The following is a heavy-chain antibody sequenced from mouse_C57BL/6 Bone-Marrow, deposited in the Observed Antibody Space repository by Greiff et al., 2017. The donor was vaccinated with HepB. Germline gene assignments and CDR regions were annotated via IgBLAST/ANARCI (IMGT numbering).Heavy chain of an antibody. J-gene: IGHJ3*01. CDR2: INPNNGGT. Sequence: EVQLQQSGPELVKPGASVKISCKASGYTFTDYYMNWVKQSHGKSLEWIGDINPNNGGTSYNQKFKGKATLTVDKSSSTAYMELRSLTSEDSAVYYCARDYYGPRAYWGQGTLVTVSA. D-gene: IGHD1-2*01. V-gene: IGHV1-26*01. CDR1: GYTFTDYY. CDR3: ARDYYGPRAY.